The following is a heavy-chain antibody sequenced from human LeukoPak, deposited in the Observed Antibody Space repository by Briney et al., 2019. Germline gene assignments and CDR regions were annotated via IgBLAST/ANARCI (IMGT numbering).Heavy chain of an antibody. D-gene: IGHD1-1*01. Sequence: PGGSLRLSCAASGXTFSSYAMSWVRQAPGKGLEWVSAISGSGGSTYYADSVQGRFTISRDNAKNSLYLQMNSLTAEDTAVYYCARKMKTGDRVGTFDIWGQGTMVTVSS. CDR3: ARKMKTGDRVGTFDI. CDR2: ISGSGGST. J-gene: IGHJ3*02. CDR1: GXTFSSYA. V-gene: IGHV3-23*01.